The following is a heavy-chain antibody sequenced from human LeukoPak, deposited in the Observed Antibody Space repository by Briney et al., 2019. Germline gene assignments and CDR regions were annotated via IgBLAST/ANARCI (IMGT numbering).Heavy chain of an antibody. CDR2: IIPIFGTA. V-gene: IGHV1-69*13. CDR1: GGTFSSYA. Sequence: VASVKVSCKASGGTFSSYAISWVRQAPGQGLEWMGGIIPIFGTANYAQKFQGRVTITADESTSTAYMELSSLRSEDTAVYYCARVQSEYHYDSSGYYYWGQGTLVTVSS. D-gene: IGHD3-22*01. CDR3: ARVQSEYHYDSSGYYY. J-gene: IGHJ4*02.